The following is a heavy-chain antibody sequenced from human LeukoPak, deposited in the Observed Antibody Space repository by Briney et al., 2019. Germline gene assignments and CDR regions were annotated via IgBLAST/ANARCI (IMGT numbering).Heavy chain of an antibody. CDR2: ISYDGSNK. J-gene: IGHJ4*02. D-gene: IGHD3-10*01. Sequence: GGSLRLSCAASGFTFSSYGMHWVRRAPGKGLEWVAVISYDGSNKYYADSVKGRFTISRDNSKNTLYLQMNSLRAEDTAVYYCAKSPLHYYGSGSYYNVGYFDYWGQGTLVTVSS. CDR3: AKSPLHYYGSGSYYNVGYFDY. V-gene: IGHV3-30*18. CDR1: GFTFSSYG.